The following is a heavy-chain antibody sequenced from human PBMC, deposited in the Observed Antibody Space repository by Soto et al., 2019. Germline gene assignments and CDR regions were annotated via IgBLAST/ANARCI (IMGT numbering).Heavy chain of an antibody. Sequence: SETLSLTCAVYGGSFSGCYWSWIRQPPGKGLEWIGEINHSGSTNYNPSLKSRVTISVDTSKNQFSLKLSSVTAADTAVYYCARRLTANSGYDSLDFDYWGQGTLVTVSS. D-gene: IGHD5-12*01. CDR3: ARRLTANSGYDSLDFDY. V-gene: IGHV4-34*01. CDR1: GGSFSGCY. CDR2: INHSGST. J-gene: IGHJ4*02.